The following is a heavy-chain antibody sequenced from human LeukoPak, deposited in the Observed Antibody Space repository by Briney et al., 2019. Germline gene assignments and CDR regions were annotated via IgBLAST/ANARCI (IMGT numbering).Heavy chain of an antibody. CDR1: GFNFRSHA. Sequence: GGSLRLSCAASGFNFRSHAMSWLRQAPGKGLEWVSVISNGGAGTYYADSVKGRFTISRDNSKSTLYLQMSSLRAEDTAVYYCAKDHGTNVYDPFDYWGQGTLVTVSS. J-gene: IGHJ4*02. CDR2: ISNGGAGT. V-gene: IGHV3-23*01. CDR3: AKDHGTNVYDPFDY. D-gene: IGHD2-8*01.